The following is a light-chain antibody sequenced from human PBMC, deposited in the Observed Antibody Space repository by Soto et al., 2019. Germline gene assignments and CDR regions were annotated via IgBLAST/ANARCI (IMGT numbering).Light chain of an antibody. CDR1: TGAVTSGHY. J-gene: IGLJ1*01. V-gene: IGLV7-46*01. Sequence: QAVLTQELSLTVSPGGTVTLTYGTSTGAVTSGHYPYWFQQKPGQAPRTLIYDTSNKHSWTPARFSGSLLGGKAALTLSGAQPEDEAEYYCLLSYSGARVRVFGTGTKVTVL. CDR2: DTS. CDR3: LLSYSGARVRV.